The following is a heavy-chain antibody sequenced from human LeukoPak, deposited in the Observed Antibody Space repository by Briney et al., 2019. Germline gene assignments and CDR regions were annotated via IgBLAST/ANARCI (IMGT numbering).Heavy chain of an antibody. D-gene: IGHD6-13*01. CDR3: ARAIAAAGTYYFDY. V-gene: IGHV1-69*01. CDR1: GGTYSSYA. CDR2: IIPIFGTA. Sequence: SVRVSCKASGGTYSSYAISQVRQATGQGLEWMGGIIPIFGTANYAQRFQGRVTITADESTSTAYMELSSLRSEDTAVYYCARAIAAAGTYYFDYWGQGTLVTVSS. J-gene: IGHJ4*02.